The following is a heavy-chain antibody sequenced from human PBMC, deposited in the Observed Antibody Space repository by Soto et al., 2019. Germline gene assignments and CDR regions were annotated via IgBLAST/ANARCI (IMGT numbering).Heavy chain of an antibody. CDR3: ARDLWGSGSYRYYYYYYGMDV. J-gene: IGHJ6*02. CDR1: GFTFSSYG. D-gene: IGHD3-10*01. V-gene: IGHV3-33*01. Sequence: GGSLRLSCAASGFTFSSYGMHWVRQAPGKGLEWVAVIWYDGSNKYYADSVKGRFTISRDNSKNTLYLQMNSLRAEDTAVYYCARDLWGSGSYRYYYYYYGMDVWGQGTTVTVSS. CDR2: IWYDGSNK.